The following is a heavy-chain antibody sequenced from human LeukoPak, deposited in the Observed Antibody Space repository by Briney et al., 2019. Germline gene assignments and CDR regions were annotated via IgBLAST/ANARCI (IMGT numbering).Heavy chain of an antibody. D-gene: IGHD3-10*01. J-gene: IGHJ4*02. CDR2: INPSGGST. V-gene: IGHV1-46*01. Sequence: ASVTVSCKASGYTFTSYYMHWVRQAPGQGLEWMGIINPSGGSTSYAQKFQGRVTMTRDMSTSTVYMELSSLRSEDTAVYYCATAGVVRGVMYYFDYWGQGTLVTVSS. CDR1: GYTFTSYY. CDR3: ATAGVVRGVMYYFDY.